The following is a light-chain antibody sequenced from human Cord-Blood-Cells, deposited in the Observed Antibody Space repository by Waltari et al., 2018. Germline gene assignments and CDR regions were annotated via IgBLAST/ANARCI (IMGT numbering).Light chain of an antibody. Sequence: QSALTQPASVSGSPGQSITISCTGTSSDVGSYNLVSWYQQHPGKAPKLMIYEGSKLPSGVSNRCSGSKSGNTASLTISGLQSEDEAVYYCCSYAGSSTYVFGTGTKVTVL. CDR1: SSDVGSYNL. J-gene: IGLJ1*01. CDR2: EGS. V-gene: IGLV2-23*01. CDR3: CSYAGSSTYV.